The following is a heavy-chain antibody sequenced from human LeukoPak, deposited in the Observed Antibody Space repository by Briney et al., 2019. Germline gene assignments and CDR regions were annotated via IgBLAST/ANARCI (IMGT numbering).Heavy chain of an antibody. CDR1: GGSISSSLYY. CDR3: ARSNQYPRNPPDY. D-gene: IGHD2-2*01. V-gene: IGHV4-39*01. CDR2: IYYNGST. J-gene: IGHJ4*02. Sequence: SGTLSLTCTVSGGSISSSLYYWAWVRQPPGKGLEFVGSIYYNGSTYYKPSLKSRVTISVDTSKNQFSLKVSSVTAADTAVYYRARSNQYPRNPPDYWGQGTLVTVSS.